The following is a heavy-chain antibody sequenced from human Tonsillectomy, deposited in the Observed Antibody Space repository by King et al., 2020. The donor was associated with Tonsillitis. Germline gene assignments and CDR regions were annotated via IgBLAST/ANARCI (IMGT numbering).Heavy chain of an antibody. Sequence: VQLQESGPGLVKPSQTLSLTCTVSGGSISSGGYYWSWIRQHPGKGLEWIGYIYYSGSTYYNPSLKSRVTISVDTSKNQFSLKLSSVTAAVTAVYYCARGDLVRGDTMDVWGQGTTVTVSS. D-gene: IGHD3-10*01. J-gene: IGHJ6*02. CDR1: GGSISSGGYY. CDR2: IYYSGST. V-gene: IGHV4-31*03. CDR3: ARGDLVRGDTMDV.